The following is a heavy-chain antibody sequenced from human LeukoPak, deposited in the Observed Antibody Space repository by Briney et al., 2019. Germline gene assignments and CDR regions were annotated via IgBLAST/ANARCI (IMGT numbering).Heavy chain of an antibody. V-gene: IGHV1-69*01. CDR1: GGTFTTHA. D-gene: IGHD5-24*01. Sequence: SVKVSCKASGGTFTTHASSWVRQAPGQGLEWMGGIIPIFGTVNYAQKFQGRVTINADEFMSTAYMELSSLRSEDTAMYYCAREPRRDGYNFAFDIWGQGTMVTVSS. CDR2: IIPIFGTV. J-gene: IGHJ3*02. CDR3: AREPRRDGYNFAFDI.